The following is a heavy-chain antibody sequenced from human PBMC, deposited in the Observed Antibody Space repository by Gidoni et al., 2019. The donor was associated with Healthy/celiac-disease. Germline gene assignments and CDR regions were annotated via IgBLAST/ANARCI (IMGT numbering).Heavy chain of an antibody. D-gene: IGHD6-19*01. CDR3: ARRMAASSGWGWDY. J-gene: IGHJ4*02. Sequence: QVQLQESGPGLVKPSETLSLTCTASGGSLSSYYWSWIRQPPGKGLGWIGYIYYSGSTNYNPPLNSRVTISVDPSKNPFSLKLSSVTAADTAVYYCARRMAASSGWGWDYWGQGTLVTVSS. CDR1: GGSLSSYY. CDR2: IYYSGST. V-gene: IGHV4-59*08.